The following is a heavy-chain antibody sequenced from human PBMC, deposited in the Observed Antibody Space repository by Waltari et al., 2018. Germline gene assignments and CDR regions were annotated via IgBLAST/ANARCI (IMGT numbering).Heavy chain of an antibody. Sequence: QVQLVESGGGVVQPGRSLRLSCAASGFTFSSYGMHWVRQAPGKGREWVAVISYDGSNKYYADSVKGRFTISRDNSKNTLYLQMNSLRAEDTAVYYCAKDDSSGYYYYYYYYGMDVWGQGTTVTVSS. CDR2: ISYDGSNK. CDR1: GFTFSSYG. CDR3: AKDDSSGYYYYYYYYGMDV. D-gene: IGHD3-22*01. V-gene: IGHV3-30*18. J-gene: IGHJ6*02.